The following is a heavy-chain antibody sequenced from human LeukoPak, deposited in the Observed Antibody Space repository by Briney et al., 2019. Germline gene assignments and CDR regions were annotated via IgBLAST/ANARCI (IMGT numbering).Heavy chain of an antibody. J-gene: IGHJ4*02. CDR3: ARVEYCGGDCNFDY. V-gene: IGHV1-2*06. D-gene: IGHD2-21*02. Sequence: ASVKVSCEASGYTFTGYNMHWVRQAPGQGLEWMGRINPNSGGTNYAQKFQGRVTMTRDTSISTAYMELSRLRSDDTAVYYCARVEYCGGDCNFDYWGQGTLVTVSS. CDR1: GYTFTGYN. CDR2: INPNSGGT.